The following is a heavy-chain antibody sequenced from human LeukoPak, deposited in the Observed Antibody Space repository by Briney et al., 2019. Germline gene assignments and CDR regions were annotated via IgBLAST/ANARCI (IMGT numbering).Heavy chain of an antibody. CDR3: AKDFLIAYSAHFDY. CDR1: GFTFSSYW. J-gene: IGHJ4*02. CDR2: IKQDGSEK. Sequence: GGSLRLSCAASGFTFSSYWMSWVRKAPGKGLEWVANIKQDGSEKYYMDSVKGRLTVSRDNAKNSGYLQMNSLRAENTAVYYGAKDFLIAYSAHFDYWGQGALVTVSS. V-gene: IGHV3-7*03. D-gene: IGHD2-21*01.